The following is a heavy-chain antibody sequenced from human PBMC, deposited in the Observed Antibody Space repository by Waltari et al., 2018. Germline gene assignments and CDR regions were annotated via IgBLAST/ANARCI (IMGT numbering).Heavy chain of an antibody. D-gene: IGHD2-2*01. Sequence: QLQLQESGPGLVKPSETLSLTCTVSGGSISSSSYYWGWIRQPPGKGLEWIGNIYYSGSTYYNPSLKSRVTISVDTSKNQFSLKLSSVTAADTAVYYCARIVVPAYYHYYMDVWGKGTTVTISS. CDR2: IYYSGST. J-gene: IGHJ6*03. CDR1: GGSISSSSYY. V-gene: IGHV4-39*07. CDR3: ARIVVPAYYHYYMDV.